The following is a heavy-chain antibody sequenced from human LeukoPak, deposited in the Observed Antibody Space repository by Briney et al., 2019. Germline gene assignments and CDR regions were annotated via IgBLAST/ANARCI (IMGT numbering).Heavy chain of an antibody. D-gene: IGHD2-2*01. CDR2: INAGDGST. CDR3: ARSILVVPVASHLNYGVDV. V-gene: IGHV1-3*01. Sequence: ASVKVSCKASGYTFAKYAIHWVRQAPGQRLEWMDWINAGDGSTRYSQKFHGGVTITRDTSASTAYMELSSLRSEDTAVYYCARSILVVPVASHLNYGVDVWGQGTTVTVSS. J-gene: IGHJ6*02. CDR1: GYTFAKYA.